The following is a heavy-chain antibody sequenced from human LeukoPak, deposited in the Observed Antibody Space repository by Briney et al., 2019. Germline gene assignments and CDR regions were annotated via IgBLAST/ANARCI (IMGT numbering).Heavy chain of an antibody. D-gene: IGHD3-10*01. CDR1: GFTFSNAW. J-gene: IGHJ4*02. V-gene: IGHV3-15*01. CDR2: IKSKTDGGTT. Sequence: GGSLRLSCAASGFTFSNAWMSWVRQAPGKGLEWVGRIKSKTDGGTTDYAAPVKGRFTISRDDSKNTLYLQMNSLKTEDTAVYYCTTDFDRAKLWFGELSEPFFDYWGQGTLVTVSS. CDR3: TTDFDRAKLWFGELSEPFFDY.